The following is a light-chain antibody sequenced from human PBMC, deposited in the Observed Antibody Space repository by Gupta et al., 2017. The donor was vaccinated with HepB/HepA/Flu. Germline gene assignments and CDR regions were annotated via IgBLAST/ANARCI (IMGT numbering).Light chain of an antibody. CDR3: QQYNNWPRIT. V-gene: IGKV3-15*01. CDR1: QSVTSN. CDR2: GAS. J-gene: IGKJ5*01. Sequence: IVLTQSPATLSVSPGERATLSCRASQSVTSNLAWYQQKPGQAPRLLIYGASTRATGIPARFSGSGSGTEFTLTISSRQSEDFAVYYCQQYNNWPRITFGQGTRLEIK.